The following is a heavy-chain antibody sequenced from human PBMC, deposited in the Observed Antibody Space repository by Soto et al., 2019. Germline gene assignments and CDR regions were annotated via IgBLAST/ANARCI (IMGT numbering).Heavy chain of an antibody. CDR1: GGSISFDHYH. CDR2: VHYSGSV. J-gene: IGHJ6*02. CDR3: AREDDGGDRDYYGLDV. V-gene: IGHV4-30-4*01. Sequence: QVQLQQSGPGLVKPSQTLSLTCTVSGGSISFDHYHWTWIRQPPGKGLELIGYVHYSGSVLYNPSLQSRFSISVDTCQNQFSLKLSSVTAADTAVYFCAREDDGGDRDYYGLDVWGQGTTVTVSS. D-gene: IGHD2-21*02.